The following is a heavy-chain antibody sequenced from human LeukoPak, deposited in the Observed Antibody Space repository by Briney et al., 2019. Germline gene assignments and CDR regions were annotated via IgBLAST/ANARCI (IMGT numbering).Heavy chain of an antibody. Sequence: GGSLRLSCAASGFTFDDYGMSWVRQAPGKGLEWVSGINWNGGSTGYAVSVKGRFTISRDNAKNSLYLQMNSLRAEDTALYYCARLIRWQLLYPSAMDVWGKGTTVTVSS. CDR3: ARLIRWQLLYPSAMDV. V-gene: IGHV3-20*04. D-gene: IGHD2-2*02. J-gene: IGHJ6*03. CDR2: INWNGGST. CDR1: GFTFDDYG.